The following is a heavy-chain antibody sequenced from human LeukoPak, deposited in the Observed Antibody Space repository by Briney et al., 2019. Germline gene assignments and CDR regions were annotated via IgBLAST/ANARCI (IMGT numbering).Heavy chain of an antibody. CDR2: INHSGST. CDR1: GGSFSGYY. V-gene: IGHV4-34*01. Sequence: PSETLSLTCAVYGGSFSGYYWSWIRQPPGKGLEWIGDINHSGSTNYNPSLKGRVTISVDTSKNQFSLKLSSVTAANTAVYYCAKKGHGRIVVVPAAQKFFGYFQHWGQGTLVTVSS. D-gene: IGHD2-2*01. J-gene: IGHJ1*01. CDR3: AKKGHGRIVVVPAAQKFFGYFQH.